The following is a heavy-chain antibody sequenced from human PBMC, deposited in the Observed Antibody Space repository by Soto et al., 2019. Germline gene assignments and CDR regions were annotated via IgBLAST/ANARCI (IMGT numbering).Heavy chain of an antibody. CDR1: GGTFSGYA. Sequence: QAQLMQSGAEVKKPGSSVKVSCKASGGTFSGYAINWVRQAPGQGLEWMGGVIPRLGITDYGQKFQGRITIAADESTGTGYMYLRGLRSEDTAVYYCARDPRSITGTTSSEDFQHWGQGTLVSASS. D-gene: IGHD1-20*01. CDR2: VIPRLGIT. V-gene: IGHV1-69*01. CDR3: ARDPRSITGTTSSEDFQH. J-gene: IGHJ1*01.